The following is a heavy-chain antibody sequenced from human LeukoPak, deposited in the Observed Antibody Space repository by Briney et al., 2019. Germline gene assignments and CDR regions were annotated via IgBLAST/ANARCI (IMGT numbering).Heavy chain of an antibody. J-gene: IGHJ5*02. CDR3: ARGRGHNWNFHNWFDP. CDR1: GYTFTSYD. D-gene: IGHD1-7*01. Sequence: ASVTVSFKASGYTFTSYDINWVRQATGQGLEWMGWMNPNSGNTGYAQKFQGRVTMTRNTSISTAYMELSSLRSEDTAVYYCARGRGHNWNFHNWFDPWGQGTLVTVSS. CDR2: MNPNSGNT. V-gene: IGHV1-8*01.